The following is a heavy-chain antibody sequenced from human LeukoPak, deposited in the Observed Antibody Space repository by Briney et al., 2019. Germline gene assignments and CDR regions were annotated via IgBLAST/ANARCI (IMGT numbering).Heavy chain of an antibody. D-gene: IGHD2-15*01. CDR1: GFTFSSYW. CDR2: IKQDGSEK. V-gene: IGHV3-7*01. Sequence: PGGSLRVSCAASGFTFSSYWMSWVRQAPGKGLEWVANIKQDGSEKYYVDSVKGRFTISRDNAKNSLYLQMNSLRAEDTAVYYCATEWSPYYYYGMDVWGQGTTVTVSS. CDR3: ATEWSPYYYYGMDV. J-gene: IGHJ6*02.